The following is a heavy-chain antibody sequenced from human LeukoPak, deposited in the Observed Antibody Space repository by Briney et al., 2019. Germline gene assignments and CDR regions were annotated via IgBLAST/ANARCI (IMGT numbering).Heavy chain of an antibody. D-gene: IGHD4/OR15-4a*01. Sequence: GGSLRLSCAAFGFTFSNFLMTWVRQAPGKGRGGGANIKLDGSEKYYVDSVKGRFTISRDNAKNSLYLQMNGLRAEDTAIYYCARGVGTANYYTNWGQGTLVTVSS. V-gene: IGHV3-7*01. CDR3: ARGVGTANYYTN. CDR2: IKLDGSEK. J-gene: IGHJ4*02. CDR1: GFTFSNFL.